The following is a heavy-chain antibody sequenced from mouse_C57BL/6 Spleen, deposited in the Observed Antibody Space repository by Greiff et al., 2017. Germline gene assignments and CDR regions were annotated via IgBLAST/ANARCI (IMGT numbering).Heavy chain of an antibody. CDR2: IYPGDGDT. CDR3: ARSYCGNFDY. D-gene: IGHD2-10*01. Sequence: VQLQESGPELVKPGASVKISCKASGYAFSSSWMNWVKQRPGKGLEWIGRIYPGDGDTNYNGKFKGNATLTADNSSISSYMQLSSLTSEDSAVYFCARSYCGNFDYWGQGTTLTVSS. J-gene: IGHJ2*01. V-gene: IGHV1-82*01. CDR1: GYAFSSSW.